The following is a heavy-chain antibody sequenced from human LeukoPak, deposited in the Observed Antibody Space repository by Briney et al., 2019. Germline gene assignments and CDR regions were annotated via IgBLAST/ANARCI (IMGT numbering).Heavy chain of an antibody. CDR2: ISSSSSTI. Sequence: GGSLRLSCAASGFTFSSYNMNWIRQAPGKGLEWISYISSSSSTIYYADSVKGRFTISRDNAKNSLYLQMNSLRAEDTAVYYCARVDSSGYFYWPDYWGQGTLVTVSA. D-gene: IGHD3-22*01. V-gene: IGHV3-48*04. J-gene: IGHJ4*02. CDR3: ARVDSSGYFYWPDY. CDR1: GFTFSSYN.